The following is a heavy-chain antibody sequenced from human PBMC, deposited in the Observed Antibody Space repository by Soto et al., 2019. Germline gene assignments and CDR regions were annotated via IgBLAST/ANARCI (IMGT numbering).Heavy chain of an antibody. CDR3: ARSPGGYFID. CDR2: INTDGSIT. V-gene: IGHV3-74*01. CDR1: GFSFSSYW. Sequence: EVQLVESGGGLVQPGGSLRLSCADSGFSFSSYWMHWVRQGPGKGLAWVAGINTDGSITNYADSVKGRFTISRDNAKNTLYLQMNSLSAEDTAVYYCARSPGGYFIDWGQGTMVTVSS. J-gene: IGHJ3*01. D-gene: IGHD3-16*01.